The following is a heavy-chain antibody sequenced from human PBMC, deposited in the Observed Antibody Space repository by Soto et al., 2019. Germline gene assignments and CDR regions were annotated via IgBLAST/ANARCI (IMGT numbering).Heavy chain of an antibody. V-gene: IGHV5-51*01. CDR2: IYPGDSDT. CDR3: ARLVVVTAISAFDL. J-gene: IGHJ3*01. D-gene: IGHD2-21*02. CDR1: GYSFTSYW. Sequence: XESLKISWKGSGYSFTSYWIGWVRQMPGKGLEWMGIIYPGDSDTRYSPSFQGQVTISADKSISTAYLQWRSLKASDTAMYYCARLVVVTAISAFDLWGQGTMVTVSS.